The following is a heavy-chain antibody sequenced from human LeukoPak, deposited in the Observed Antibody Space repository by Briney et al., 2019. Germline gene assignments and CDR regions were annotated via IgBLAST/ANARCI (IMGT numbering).Heavy chain of an antibody. CDR2: ISSNSTYI. Sequence: PGGSLRLSCAASGFTFSSYRMNWVRQAPGKGLEWVSSISSNSTYIYYSDSVKGRYTISRDNAKNSLYQQMNSLRAEDTAVYYCARDWGATRLFDYWGQGTLVTVSS. CDR1: GFTFSSYR. J-gene: IGHJ4*02. V-gene: IGHV3-21*01. D-gene: IGHD1-26*01. CDR3: ARDWGATRLFDY.